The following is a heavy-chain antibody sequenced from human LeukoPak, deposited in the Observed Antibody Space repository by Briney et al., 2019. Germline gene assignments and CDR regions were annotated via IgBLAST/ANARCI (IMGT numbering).Heavy chain of an antibody. D-gene: IGHD3-22*01. CDR3: ATDLYYYDSSGMEGAFDI. V-gene: IGHV1-24*01. J-gene: IGHJ3*02. CDR1: GYTLTELS. CDR2: FDPEDGET. Sequence: ASVKVSCKVSGYTLTELSMHWVRQAPGKGLEWMGGFDPEDGETIYAQKFQGRVTMTEDTSTDTAYMELSSLRSEDTAVYYCATDLYYYDSSGMEGAFDIWGQGTMVTVSS.